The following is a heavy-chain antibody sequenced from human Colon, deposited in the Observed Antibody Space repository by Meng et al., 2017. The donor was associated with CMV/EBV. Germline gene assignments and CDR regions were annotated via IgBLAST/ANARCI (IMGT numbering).Heavy chain of an antibody. J-gene: IGHJ4*02. Sequence: GESLKISWSGSGFTFNTYPINWVRQAPGKGLEWVAIISYDGGNSYYADSVKGRFTLSRDNSKNTVYLQMNSLRPEDTGVYYCARYRNFDISSGFSYWGQGTLVTVSS. D-gene: IGHD3-3*01. CDR1: GFTFNTYP. CDR2: ISYDGGNS. CDR3: ARYRNFDISSGFSY. V-gene: IGHV3-30-3*01.